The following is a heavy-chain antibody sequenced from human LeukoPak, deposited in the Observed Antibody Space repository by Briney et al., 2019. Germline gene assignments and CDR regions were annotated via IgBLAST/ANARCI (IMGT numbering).Heavy chain of an antibody. CDR2: ISYDGSIK. J-gene: IGHJ4*02. CDR1: GFTFSGHG. CDR3: AKALGSTCLDY. D-gene: IGHD6-13*01. V-gene: IGHV3-30*18. Sequence: GGSLRLSCAASGFTFSGHGIHWVRQAPGKGLEWVAFISYDGSIKYYVDSVKGRFTISRDNSKNTLYLRVNSLRVEDTAFYYCAKALGSTCLDYWGQGTLVTVSS.